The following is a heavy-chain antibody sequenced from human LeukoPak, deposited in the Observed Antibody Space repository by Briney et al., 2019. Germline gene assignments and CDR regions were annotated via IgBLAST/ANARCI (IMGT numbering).Heavy chain of an antibody. CDR1: GGSISTYY. V-gene: IGHV4-4*07. Sequence: SETLSLTCTVSGGSISTYYWSWIRQPAGKGLEWVGRIYTGGSTNYNPSLESRVTMSVDTSKNQFSLNLSSITAADTAVYYCAREEDIVVPSTFDYWGQGTLVTVSS. CDR3: AREEDIVVPSTFDY. CDR2: IYTGGST. D-gene: IGHD2-2*01. J-gene: IGHJ4*02.